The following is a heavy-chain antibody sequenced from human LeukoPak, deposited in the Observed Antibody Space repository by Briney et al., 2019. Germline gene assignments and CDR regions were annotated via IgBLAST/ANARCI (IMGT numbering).Heavy chain of an antibody. CDR1: GGSISSYY. D-gene: IGHD1-26*01. V-gene: IGHV4-59*08. J-gene: IGHJ4*02. CDR2: IYYSGST. Sequence: SETLSLTCTVSGGSISSYYWSWIRQPSGKGLEWIGYIYYSGSTNYNPSLKSRVTISVDTSKNQFSLKLSSVTAADTAVYYCAVGSYYGVFDYWGQGTLVTVSS. CDR3: AVGSYYGVFDY.